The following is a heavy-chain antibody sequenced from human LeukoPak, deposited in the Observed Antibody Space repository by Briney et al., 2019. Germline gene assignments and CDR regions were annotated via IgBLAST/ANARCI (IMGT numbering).Heavy chain of an antibody. J-gene: IGHJ4*02. CDR1: GFTFSAYW. CDR3: ARVYGGKGGVFDY. Sequence: PGGSLRLSCAASGFTFSAYWMTWVRQAPGKGLECVANIKQDGSEKYFVDSVRGRLTISRDNAKNSLYLQMNSLRAEDTAVYYCARVYGGKGGVFDYWGQGTLVTVSS. D-gene: IGHD4-23*01. V-gene: IGHV3-7*01. CDR2: IKQDGSEK.